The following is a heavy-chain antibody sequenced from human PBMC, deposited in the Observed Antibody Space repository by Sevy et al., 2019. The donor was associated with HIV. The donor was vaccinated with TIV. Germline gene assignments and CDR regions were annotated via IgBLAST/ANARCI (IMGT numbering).Heavy chain of an antibody. CDR3: ARGDYSDSTQYFHH. CDR2: ISVYNGNT. J-gene: IGHJ1*01. Sequence: VSVKVSCKASGYRFMSYGISWVRQAPGQGLEWMGWISVYNGNTNYAQKLQGRVTMTTDASTSTAYMEVRSLRSDDTAVYYCARGDYSDSTQYFHHWGQGTLVTVSS. V-gene: IGHV1-18*01. CDR1: GYRFMSYG. D-gene: IGHD3-22*01.